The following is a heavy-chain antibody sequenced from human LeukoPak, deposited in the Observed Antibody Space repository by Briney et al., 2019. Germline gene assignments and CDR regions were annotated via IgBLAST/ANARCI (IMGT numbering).Heavy chain of an antibody. Sequence: GGSLRLSCAASGFTFSSYAMSWVRQAPGKGLEWVSAISGGGGSTYYADSVKGRFTISRHNSKNTLYLQMNSLRAEDTAVYYCAREGRHCTNGVCYDYWGQGTLVTVSS. D-gene: IGHD2-8*01. V-gene: IGHV3-23*01. CDR2: ISGGGGST. CDR1: GFTFSSYA. CDR3: AREGRHCTNGVCYDY. J-gene: IGHJ4*02.